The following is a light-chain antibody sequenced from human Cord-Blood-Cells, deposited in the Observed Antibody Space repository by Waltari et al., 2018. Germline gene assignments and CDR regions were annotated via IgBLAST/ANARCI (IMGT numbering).Light chain of an antibody. CDR2: EGS. Sequence: QSALTQPASVSGSPGQSITISCTGTSSDVGSYNLVSWDQQHPGKAPKPMIYEGSKRPSVVSNRFSGSKSGNTASLTISGLQSEDESDYYCCSYAGSSTLVFGGGTKLTVL. J-gene: IGLJ3*02. CDR1: SSDVGSYNL. V-gene: IGLV2-23*01. CDR3: CSYAGSSTLV.